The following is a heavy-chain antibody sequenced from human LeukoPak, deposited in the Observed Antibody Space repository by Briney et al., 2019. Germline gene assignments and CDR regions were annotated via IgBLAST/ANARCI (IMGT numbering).Heavy chain of an antibody. CDR3: ARGWGYYWGVFDY. CDR1: GFTFSNYA. J-gene: IGHJ4*02. D-gene: IGHD3-22*01. CDR2: IYSGGTT. Sequence: GGSLRLSCADSGFTFSNYAMGWVRQAPGKGLEWVSVIYSGGTTYYADSVKGRFTISRDNSKNTLYLQMNSLRAEDTAVYYCARGWGYYWGVFDYWGQGTLVSVSS. V-gene: IGHV3-66*01.